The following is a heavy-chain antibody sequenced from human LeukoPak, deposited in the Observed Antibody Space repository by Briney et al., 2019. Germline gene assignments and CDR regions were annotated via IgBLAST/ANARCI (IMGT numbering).Heavy chain of an antibody. CDR1: GFTFSIYA. V-gene: IGHV3-23*01. CDR3: ALLGYCSGGICYSTDFLGYVQH. J-gene: IGHJ1*01. CDR2: ISGSGGST. Sequence: GGSLRLSCAASGFTFSIYAMSWVRQAPGKGLEWISSISGSGGSTYYADSVKGRFTISRDNAKNTLFLQMNSLRAEDTAVYYCALLGYCSGGICYSTDFLGYVQHWGQGTLVTVSS. D-gene: IGHD2-15*01.